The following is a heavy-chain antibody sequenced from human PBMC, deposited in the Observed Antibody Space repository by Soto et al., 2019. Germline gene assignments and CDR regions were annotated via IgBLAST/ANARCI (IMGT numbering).Heavy chain of an antibody. CDR2: ITPISDSA. D-gene: IGHD1-1*01. V-gene: IGHV1-69*13. CDR3: ALAPNYNHQLTRY. Sequence: ASVKVSCKVSGGSFHSSAINWLRQAPGQGLEWMGGITPISDSANYAQNFQGRVTITADVYTTTAYMEVNSLTSEDTAVFYCALAPNYNHQLTRYWGQGTLVTVSS. J-gene: IGHJ4*02. CDR1: GGSFHSSA.